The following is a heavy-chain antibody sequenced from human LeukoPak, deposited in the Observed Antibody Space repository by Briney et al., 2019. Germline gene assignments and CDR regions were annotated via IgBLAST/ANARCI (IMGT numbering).Heavy chain of an antibody. CDR2: ISGSGGST. CDR1: GFTFSSYA. D-gene: IGHD3-3*01. V-gene: IGHV3-23*01. CDR3: AKGTTRRITIFGVVRGGPNFDY. Sequence: TGGSLRLSCAASGFTFSSYAMSWVRQAPGKGLEWVSAISGSGGSTYYADSGKGRFTISRDNSKNTLYLQMNSLRAEDTAVYYCAKGTTRRITIFGVVRGGPNFDYWGQGTLVTVSS. J-gene: IGHJ4*02.